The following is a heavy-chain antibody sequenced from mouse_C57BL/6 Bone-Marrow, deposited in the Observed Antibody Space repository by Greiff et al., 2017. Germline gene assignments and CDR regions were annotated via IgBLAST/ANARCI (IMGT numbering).Heavy chain of an antibody. CDR2: IHPNSGST. J-gene: IGHJ4*01. CDR1: GYTFTSYW. CDR3: ARWGVYYYGMDY. V-gene: IGHV1-64*01. Sequence: QVHVKQPGAELVKPGASVKLSCKASGYTFTSYWMHWVKQRPGQGLEWIGMIHPNSGSTNYNEKFKSKATLTVDKSSSTAYMQLSSLTSEDSAVYYCARWGVYYYGMDYWGQGTSVTVSS.